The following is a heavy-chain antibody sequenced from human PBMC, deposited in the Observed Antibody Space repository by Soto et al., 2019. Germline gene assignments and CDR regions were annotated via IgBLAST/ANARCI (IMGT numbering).Heavy chain of an antibody. CDR1: GYTFSSYA. CDR3: AREVVSGYDLGY. J-gene: IGHJ4*02. Sequence: QVQLVQSGAEVKKPGASVKVSCKASGYTFSSYAIHWVRQVPGQRPEWMGWINADNGNTKYSQRFQGRVTFARDTSANTVYMEVGSVRSEDTAVYYCAREVVSGYDLGYWGQGTLVTVSS. V-gene: IGHV1-3*01. D-gene: IGHD5-12*01. CDR2: INADNGNT.